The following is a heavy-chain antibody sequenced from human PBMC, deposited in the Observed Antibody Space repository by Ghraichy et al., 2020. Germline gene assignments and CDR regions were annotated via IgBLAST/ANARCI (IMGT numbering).Heavy chain of an antibody. CDR1: AGSLSSYY. CDR3: ARAVPPGVFYLDY. Sequence: SETLSLTCTVSAGSLSSYYWSWIRQPAGEGLEWIGRISHTGRTSYNPSLKSRVTMSVDTSKNQFSLRLSSVTAADTAVYYCARAVPPGVFYLDYWGQGTLVTASS. CDR2: ISHTGRT. J-gene: IGHJ4*02. D-gene: IGHD2-8*01. V-gene: IGHV4-4*07.